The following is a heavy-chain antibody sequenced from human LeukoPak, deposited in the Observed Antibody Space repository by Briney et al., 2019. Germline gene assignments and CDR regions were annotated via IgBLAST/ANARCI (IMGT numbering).Heavy chain of an antibody. Sequence: PGGSLRLSCAASGFTFSSYAMSWVRQTPGKGLEWVSAISGSGGNTYYADSVKGRFTISRDNSKNTLYLQMNSLRAEDTAVYYCAKCWELWLFHFDYWGQGTLVTVSS. CDR3: AKCWELWLFHFDY. D-gene: IGHD3-22*01. CDR2: ISGSGGNT. J-gene: IGHJ4*02. V-gene: IGHV3-23*01. CDR1: GFTFSSYA.